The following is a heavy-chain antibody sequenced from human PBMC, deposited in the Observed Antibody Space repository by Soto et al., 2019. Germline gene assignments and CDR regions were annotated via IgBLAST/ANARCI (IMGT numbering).Heavy chain of an antibody. CDR2: INPNSGGT. J-gene: IGHJ1*01. V-gene: IGHV1-2*04. CDR3: ARNPDYYDSSAYYPEYFQH. CDR1: GYTFTGYY. Sequence: ASVKVSCKASGYTFTGYYMHWVRQAPGQGLEWMGWINPNSGGTNYAQKFQGWVTMTRDTSISTAYMELSRLRSDDTAVYYCARNPDYYDSSAYYPEYFQHWGQGTLVTVSS. D-gene: IGHD3-22*01.